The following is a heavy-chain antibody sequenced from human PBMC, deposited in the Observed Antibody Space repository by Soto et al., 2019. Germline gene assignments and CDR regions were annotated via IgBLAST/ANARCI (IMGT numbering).Heavy chain of an antibody. D-gene: IGHD5-12*01. CDR1: GGSISSSSYY. CDR3: ARRIVTSNWYFDL. CDR2: IYYSGST. Sequence: QLQLQESGPGLVKPSETLSLTCTVSGGSISSSSYYWGWIRQPPGKGLEWIGSIYYSGSTYYNPSLTSRVTISVDTSKNQFSLKLSSVTAADTAVYYCARRIVTSNWYFDLWGRGTLVTVSS. V-gene: IGHV4-39*01. J-gene: IGHJ2*01.